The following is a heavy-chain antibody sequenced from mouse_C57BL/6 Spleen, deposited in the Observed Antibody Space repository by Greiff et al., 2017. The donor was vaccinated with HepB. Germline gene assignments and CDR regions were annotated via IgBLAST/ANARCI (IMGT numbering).Heavy chain of an antibody. Sequence: VQLQQPGAELVKPGASVKMSCKASGYTFTSYWITWVKQRPGQGLEWIGDIYPGSGSTNYNEKFKSKATLTVDTSSSTAYMQLSSLTSEESAVYYCARWGLGYYYAMGYWGQGTSVTVSS. CDR1: GYTFTSYW. CDR3: ARWGLGYYYAMGY. V-gene: IGHV1-55*01. J-gene: IGHJ4*01. D-gene: IGHD2-13*01. CDR2: IYPGSGST.